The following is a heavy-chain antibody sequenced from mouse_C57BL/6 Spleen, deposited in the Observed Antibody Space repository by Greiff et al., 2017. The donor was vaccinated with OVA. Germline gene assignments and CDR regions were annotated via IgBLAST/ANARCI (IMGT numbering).Heavy chain of an antibody. CDR3: ARGGVTTRYFDV. Sequence: QVQLQQSGAELVRPGTSVKVSCKASGYAFTNYLIEWVKQRPGQGLEWIGVINPGSGGTNYNEKFKGKATLTADKSSSTAYMQLSSLTSEDSAGYFCARGGVTTRYFDVWGTGTTVTVSS. J-gene: IGHJ1*03. CDR2: INPGSGGT. CDR1: GYAFTNYL. V-gene: IGHV1-54*01. D-gene: IGHD2-2*01.